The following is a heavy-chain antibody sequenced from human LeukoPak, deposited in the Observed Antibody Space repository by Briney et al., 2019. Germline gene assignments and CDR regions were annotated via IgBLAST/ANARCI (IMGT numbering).Heavy chain of an antibody. CDR2: IKQDGSEK. D-gene: IGHD3-10*01. CDR1: GFTFSSYW. J-gene: IGHJ6*02. V-gene: IGHV3-7*01. CDR3: ARDRWFGADYYGMDV. Sequence: PGGSLRLSCAASGFTFSSYWMSWVRQAPGKGLKWVANIKQDGSEKYYVDSVKGRFTISRDNAKNSLYLQMNSLRAEDTAVYYCARDRWFGADYYGMDVWGQGTTITVSS.